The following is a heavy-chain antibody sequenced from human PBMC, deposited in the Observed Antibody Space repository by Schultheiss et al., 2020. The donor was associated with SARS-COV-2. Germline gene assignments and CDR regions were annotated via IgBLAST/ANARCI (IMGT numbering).Heavy chain of an antibody. J-gene: IGHJ4*02. CDR3: AKDEGYVWGSHFDY. CDR2: ISSSSSYI. CDR1: GFTFSSYS. Sequence: GGSLRLSCAASGFTFSSYSMNWVRQASGKGLEWVSSISSSSSYIYYADSVKGRFTISRDNAKNSLYLQMNSLRAEDTAVYYCAKDEGYVWGSHFDYWGQGTLVTVSS. V-gene: IGHV3-21*04. D-gene: IGHD3-16*01.